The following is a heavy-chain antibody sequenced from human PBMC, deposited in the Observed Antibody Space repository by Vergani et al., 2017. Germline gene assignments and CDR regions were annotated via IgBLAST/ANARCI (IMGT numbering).Heavy chain of an antibody. J-gene: IGHJ5*02. CDR2: IKQDGSEK. CDR3: ARELWLGELLSKYNWFDP. Sequence: EVQLVESGGGLVQPGGSLRLSCAASGFTFSSYWMSWVRQAPGKGLEWVANIKQDGSEKYYVDSVKCRFTISSDNAKNSLYLQMNSLRAEHTAVYYCARELWLGELLSKYNWFDPWGQGTLVTVSS. CDR1: GFTFSSYW. D-gene: IGHD3-10*01. V-gene: IGHV3-7*01.